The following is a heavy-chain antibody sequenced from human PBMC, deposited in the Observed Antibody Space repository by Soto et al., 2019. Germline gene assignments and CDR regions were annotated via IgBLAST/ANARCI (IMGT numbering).Heavy chain of an antibody. D-gene: IGHD3-22*01. CDR2: IVVGSGNT. V-gene: IGHV1-58*01. Sequence: WVRQARGQRLEWIGWIVVGSGNTNYAQKFQERVTITRDMSTSTAYMELSSLRSEDTAVYYCAADRYYYDSSGYSDAFDIWGQGTMVTVSS. CDR3: AADRYYYDSSGYSDAFDI. J-gene: IGHJ3*02.